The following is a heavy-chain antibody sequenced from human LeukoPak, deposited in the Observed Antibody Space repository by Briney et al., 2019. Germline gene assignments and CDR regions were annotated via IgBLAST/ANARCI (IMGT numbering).Heavy chain of an antibody. D-gene: IGHD3-10*01. CDR1: GFTVNRIF. Sequence: PGGSLRLSCAVSGFTVNRIFWTWVRQAPGKGLEWVSYISSNGSPIFYADSVKGRFTISRDNAKNSMSLLMNSLRAEDTAVYYCARDGGSGILDWGQGTLVTVSS. CDR2: ISSNGSPI. CDR3: ARDGGSGILD. J-gene: IGHJ4*02. V-gene: IGHV3-48*03.